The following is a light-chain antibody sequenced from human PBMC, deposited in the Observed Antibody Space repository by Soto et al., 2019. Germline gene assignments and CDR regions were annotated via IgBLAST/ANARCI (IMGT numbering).Light chain of an antibody. Sequence: EIVLTQSPVTLSLSPGERVTLSCRASQTVSSSYLAWYQQKPGQAPRLLMYGASTRATGIPDRISGSGSGTDFTLTITRLEPEDFAVYYCQQYGTSPWTFGQGTKVDIK. CDR1: QTVSSSY. CDR3: QQYGTSPWT. V-gene: IGKV3-20*01. CDR2: GAS. J-gene: IGKJ1*01.